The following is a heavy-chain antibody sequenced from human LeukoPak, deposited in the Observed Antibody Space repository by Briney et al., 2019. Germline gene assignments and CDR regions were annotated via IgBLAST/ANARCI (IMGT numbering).Heavy chain of an antibody. CDR1: GGSISSYY. CDR3: ASGSSSSGYYYPFDY. J-gene: IGHJ4*02. CDR2: IYYSGST. V-gene: IGHV4-59*08. D-gene: IGHD3-22*01. Sequence: SVTLSLTCTVSGGSISSYYWSWIRQPPGKGLEWIGYIYYSGSTIYNPSLKSRVTISVDTSKNQFSLKLSSVTAADTAVYYCASGSSSSGYYYPFDYWGQGTLVTVSS.